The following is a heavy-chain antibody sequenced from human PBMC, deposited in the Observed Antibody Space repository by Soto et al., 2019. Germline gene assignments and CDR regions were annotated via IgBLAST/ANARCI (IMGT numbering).Heavy chain of an antibody. Sequence: SETLSLTCSVSGGSISDSYWSWIRQVPGKGLEWIGYISYSGNTNYNPSLKSRVSISVDTSKNQLSLNLTSVTAADTAVYYCARAPMVLSRSYFDSWGQGTPVTVSS. CDR2: ISYSGNT. CDR3: ARAPMVLSRSYFDS. D-gene: IGHD2-8*01. V-gene: IGHV4-59*01. CDR1: GGSISDSY. J-gene: IGHJ4*02.